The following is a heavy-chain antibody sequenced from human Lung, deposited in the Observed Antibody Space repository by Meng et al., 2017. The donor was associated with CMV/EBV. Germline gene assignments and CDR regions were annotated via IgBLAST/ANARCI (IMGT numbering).Heavy chain of an antibody. CDR3: ASFPPPGKQWLVTDY. D-gene: IGHD6-19*01. Sequence: QGQVEEAGPGLVKPSVTLSLTCAVAGGFISSSNWWRWVRQPPGKGLEWIGEIYHSGSTNYNPSLKSRVTISVDKSKNQFSLKLSSVTAADTAVYYCASFPPPGKQWLVTDYWGQGTLVTVSS. J-gene: IGHJ4*02. V-gene: IGHV4-4*02. CDR2: IYHSGST. CDR1: GGFISSSNW.